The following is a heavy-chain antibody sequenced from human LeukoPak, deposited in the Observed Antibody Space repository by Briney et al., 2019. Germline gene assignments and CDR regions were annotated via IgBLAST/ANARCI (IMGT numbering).Heavy chain of an antibody. CDR1: GFTFSSYA. D-gene: IGHD2-2*01. CDR2: ISGSGGTT. J-gene: IGHJ4*02. Sequence: GGSLRLSCAASGFTFSSYARSWVRQAPGKGLEWVSAISGSGGTTYYADSVKGRFTISRDNSKNTLYLQMNSLRAEDTAVYYCARVDAFTYGTPLDSWGQGNLIIVSS. CDR3: ARVDAFTYGTPLDS. V-gene: IGHV3-23*01.